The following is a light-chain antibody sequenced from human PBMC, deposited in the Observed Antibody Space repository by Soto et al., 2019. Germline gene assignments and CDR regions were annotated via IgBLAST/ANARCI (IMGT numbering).Light chain of an antibody. CDR1: QSISSW. Sequence: EIQMSQSPSTLSATAGDRVTITCRASQSISSWLAWYQQKPGKAPKLLIYKASGLESGVPSRFSGSGSGTDFTLTISSLQPDDFATYYCQQYNSYPPLTFGGGTKVDIK. CDR3: QQYNSYPPLT. CDR2: KAS. J-gene: IGKJ4*01. V-gene: IGKV1-5*03.